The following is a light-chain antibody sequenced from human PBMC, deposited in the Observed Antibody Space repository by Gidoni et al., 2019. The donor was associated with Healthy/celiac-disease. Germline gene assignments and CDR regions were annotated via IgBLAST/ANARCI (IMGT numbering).Light chain of an antibody. J-gene: IGKJ4*01. CDR3: QQSYSTPPT. Sequence: DIQMTQSPSSLSASVGDRVTITCRASQSISSYLNLYTKKPGKAPKLLIYAASSLQSGVPSRFSGSGSGTDFTLTISRLQPEDFATYYCQQSYSTPPTFGGGTKVEIK. V-gene: IGKV1-39*01. CDR2: AAS. CDR1: QSISSY.